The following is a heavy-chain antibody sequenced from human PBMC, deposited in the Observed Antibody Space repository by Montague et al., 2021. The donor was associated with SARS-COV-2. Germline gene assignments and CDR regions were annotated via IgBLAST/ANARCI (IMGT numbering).Heavy chain of an antibody. CDR1: GFSFSNYA. V-gene: IGHV3-23*01. D-gene: IGHD5-18*01. Sequence: SLRLSCAASGFSFSNYAMTWVRQAPGKGLVWVSGITDRGTTYYADSVKGRLTTSRDNSKNTPHLHMNNLRVEDTAVYRCVTWTSSYGSPNTDLFDSWGQGTLVTVSS. CDR2: ITDRGTT. CDR3: VTWTSSYGSPNTDLFDS. J-gene: IGHJ4*02.